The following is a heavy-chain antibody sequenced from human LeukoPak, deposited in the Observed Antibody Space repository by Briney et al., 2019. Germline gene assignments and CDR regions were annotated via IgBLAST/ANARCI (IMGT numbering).Heavy chain of an antibody. CDR3: ASVESYCGGDCHDYYYYMDV. CDR1: GGSFSGYY. D-gene: IGHD2-21*02. V-gene: IGHV4-34*01. Sequence: SETLSLTCAVYGGSFSGYYWSWIRQPPGKGLEWIGSIYHSGSTYYNPSLKSRVTISVDTSKNQFSLKLSSVTAADTAVYYCASVESYCGGDCHDYYYYMDVWGKGTTVTVSS. CDR2: IYHSGST. J-gene: IGHJ6*03.